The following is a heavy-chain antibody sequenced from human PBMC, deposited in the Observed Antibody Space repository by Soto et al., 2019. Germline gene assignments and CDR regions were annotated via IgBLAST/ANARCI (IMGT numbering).Heavy chain of an antibody. D-gene: IGHD2-21*01. V-gene: IGHV3-21*01. CDR1: GFTFSSYS. J-gene: IGHJ4*02. Sequence: GESLKISFAASGFTFSSYSMNWVRQAPGKGLEWVSSISSSSSYIYYADSVKGRFTISRDNAKNSLYLQMNSLRAEDTAVYYCARDRFGAHGGDFDYWGQGTLVTVS. CDR2: ISSSSSYI. CDR3: ARDRFGAHGGDFDY.